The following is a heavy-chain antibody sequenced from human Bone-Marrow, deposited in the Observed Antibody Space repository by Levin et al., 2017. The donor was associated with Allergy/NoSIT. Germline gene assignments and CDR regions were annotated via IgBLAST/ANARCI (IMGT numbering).Heavy chain of an antibody. CDR3: ARDVSGYCSGGSCSDAFDI. Sequence: SVKVSCKASGGTFSSYAISWVRQAPGQGLEWMGGIIPIFGTANYAQKFQGRVTITADESTSTAYMELSSLRSEDTAVYYCARDVSGYCSGGSCSDAFDIWGQGTMVTVSS. D-gene: IGHD2-15*01. J-gene: IGHJ3*02. CDR1: GGTFSSYA. CDR2: IIPIFGTA. V-gene: IGHV1-69*13.